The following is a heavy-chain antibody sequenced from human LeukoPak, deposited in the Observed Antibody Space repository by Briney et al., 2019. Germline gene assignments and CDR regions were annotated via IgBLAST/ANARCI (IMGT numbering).Heavy chain of an antibody. J-gene: IGHJ4*02. V-gene: IGHV3-7*01. CDR3: AREDVLLWFGEKY. Sequence: GGSLSLSCAASGFTFSSYWRSWVGKPPGRGLDGLANIKQDGSEKYYVDSVKGRFTISRDNAKNSLYLQMNSLRAEDTAVYYCAREDVLLWFGEKYWGQGTLVTVSS. D-gene: IGHD3-10*01. CDR1: GFTFSSYW. CDR2: IKQDGSEK.